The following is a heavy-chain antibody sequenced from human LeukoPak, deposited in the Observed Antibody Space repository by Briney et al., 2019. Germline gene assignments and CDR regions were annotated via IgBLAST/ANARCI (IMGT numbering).Heavy chain of an antibody. CDR3: TTGGQLAGAFDI. Sequence: PGGSLRLSCAASGFTFSNAWMSWVRQAPGKGREGVGRIKSKTDGGTTDYAAPVKGRFTISRDDSKNTLYLQMNSLKTEDTAVYYCTTGGQLAGAFDIWGQGTMVTVSS. CDR2: IKSKTDGGTT. D-gene: IGHD6-6*01. J-gene: IGHJ3*02. V-gene: IGHV3-15*01. CDR1: GFTFSNAW.